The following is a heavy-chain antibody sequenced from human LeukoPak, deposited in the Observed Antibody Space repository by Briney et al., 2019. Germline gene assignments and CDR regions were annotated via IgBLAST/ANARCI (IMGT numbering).Heavy chain of an antibody. CDR1: GFTFSSYG. CDR3: ARGKGAPFRGFDP. Sequence: PGRSLRLSCAASGFTFSSYGTHWVRQAPGKGLEWVAVIWYDGSNKYYADSVKGRFTISRDNSKNTLYLQMNSLRAEDTAVYYCARGKGAPFRGFDPWGQGTLVTVSS. CDR2: IWYDGSNK. J-gene: IGHJ5*02. V-gene: IGHV3-33*01. D-gene: IGHD3-10*01.